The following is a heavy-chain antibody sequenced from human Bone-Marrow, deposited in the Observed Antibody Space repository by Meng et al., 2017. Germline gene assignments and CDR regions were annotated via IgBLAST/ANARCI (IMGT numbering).Heavy chain of an antibody. Sequence: QVQLQESGPGLVKPSGTLSLTCAVSGGSISSSNWWSWVRQPPGKGLEWIGEIYHSGSTNYNPSLKSRVTISVDKSKNQFSLKLSSVTAADTAVYYCARDSRTYYYDSSGYTFDYWGQGTLVTVFS. V-gene: IGHV4-4*02. J-gene: IGHJ4*02. D-gene: IGHD3-22*01. CDR2: IYHSGST. CDR3: ARDSRTYYYDSSGYTFDY. CDR1: GGSISSSNW.